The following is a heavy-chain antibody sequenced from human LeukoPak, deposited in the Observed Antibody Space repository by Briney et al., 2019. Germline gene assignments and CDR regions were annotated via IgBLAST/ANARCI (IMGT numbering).Heavy chain of an antibody. CDR1: GYTFSVYY. Sequence: ASVKVSCKASGYTFSVYYIHWVRLAPGQGLEWMGWINPNSGGTNYAQRFQGRVTMTRDTSISTAYMELSRLRSDDTAFYYCARAGVWDYNDSSGYHNGAFDIWGQGTMVTVSS. J-gene: IGHJ3*02. D-gene: IGHD3-22*01. CDR2: INPNSGGT. CDR3: ARAGVWDYNDSSGYHNGAFDI. V-gene: IGHV1-2*02.